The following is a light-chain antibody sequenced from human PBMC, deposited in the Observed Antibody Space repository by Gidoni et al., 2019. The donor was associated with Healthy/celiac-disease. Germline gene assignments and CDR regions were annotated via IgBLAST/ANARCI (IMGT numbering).Light chain of an antibody. CDR2: WAS. V-gene: IGKV4-1*01. J-gene: IGKJ1*01. Sequence: DIVMTPSPDSLAVSLGERATNNCKSSQSVLYSSNNKNYLAWYQQKPGQPPKLLIYWASTRESGVPDRFSGSGSGTDFTLTISSLQAEDVAVYYCQQYYSTPQTFGQGTKVEIK. CDR3: QQYYSTPQT. CDR1: QSVLYSSNNKNY.